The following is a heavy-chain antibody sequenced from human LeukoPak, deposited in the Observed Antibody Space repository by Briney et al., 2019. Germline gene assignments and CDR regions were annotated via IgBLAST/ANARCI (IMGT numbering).Heavy chain of an antibody. CDR1: GGSISSGSYY. V-gene: IGHV4-61*02. D-gene: IGHD3-10*01. CDR3: ARDYYGSGSYPNPNYGMDV. CDR2: IYTSGSS. J-gene: IGHJ6*04. Sequence: PSQTLSLTCTVSGGSISSGSYYWSWIRQPAGKGLEWIGRIYTSGSSNYNPSLKSRVTISVDTSKNQFSLKLSSVTAANTAVYYCARDYYGSGSYPNPNYGMDVWGKGTTVTVSS.